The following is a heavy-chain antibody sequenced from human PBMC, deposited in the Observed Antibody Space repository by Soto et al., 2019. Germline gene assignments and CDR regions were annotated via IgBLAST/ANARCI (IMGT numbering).Heavy chain of an antibody. CDR2: ISYDGSNK. V-gene: IGHV3-30-3*01. Sequence: PGGSLRLSCAASGFTFSSYAMHWVRQAPGKGLEWVAVISYDGSNKYYADSVKGRFTISRDNSKNTLYLQMNSLRAEDTAVYYCASSSSWYAFYYYYGMDVWGQGTTVTVSS. D-gene: IGHD6-13*01. J-gene: IGHJ6*02. CDR1: GFTFSSYA. CDR3: ASSSSWYAFYYYYGMDV.